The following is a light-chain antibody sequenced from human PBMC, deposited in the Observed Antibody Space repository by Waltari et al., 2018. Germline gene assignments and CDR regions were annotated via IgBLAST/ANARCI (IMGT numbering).Light chain of an antibody. CDR2: GTS. V-gene: IGKV3-20*01. J-gene: IGKJ4*01. Sequence: EIVLTQSPGTLSLSTGERATLSCRASQSVTNISLTWYQQKLGQAPRLLIYGTSSRATGIPDRFRGSWSGTDFTLTISRLEPEDFAVYYCQQYDGEVVTFGGGTKVEI. CDR3: QQYDGEVVT. CDR1: QSVTNIS.